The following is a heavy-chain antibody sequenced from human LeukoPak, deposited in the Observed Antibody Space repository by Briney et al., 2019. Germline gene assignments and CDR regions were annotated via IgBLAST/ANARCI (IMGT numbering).Heavy chain of an antibody. CDR2: ISGSGDNT. D-gene: IGHD6-13*01. CDR1: GLTFSSQA. V-gene: IGHV3-23*01. CDR3: AKEAMGKAGTAQGY. J-gene: IGHJ4*02. Sequence: GGSLRLSCAASGLTFSSQAMNWVRQAPGKGLEWVSVISGSGDNTYYADSVKGRFTISRDNSKNTLYLQMNSLRAEDTAVYYCAKEAMGKAGTAQGYWGQGTLVTVSS.